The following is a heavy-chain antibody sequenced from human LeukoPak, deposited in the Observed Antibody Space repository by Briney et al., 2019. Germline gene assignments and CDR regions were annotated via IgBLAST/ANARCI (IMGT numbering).Heavy chain of an antibody. Sequence: PGGSLRLSCAASGFTFSSYSMNWVRQAPGKGLEWVSYISSSSSTIYYADSVKGRFTISRDNAENSMYLQMNSLRVEDTAVYYCTSWGDTTAEYFQRWGQGTLVTVSS. J-gene: IGHJ1*01. CDR1: GFTFSSYS. CDR2: ISSSSSTI. D-gene: IGHD2-21*02. CDR3: TSWGDTTAEYFQR. V-gene: IGHV3-48*04.